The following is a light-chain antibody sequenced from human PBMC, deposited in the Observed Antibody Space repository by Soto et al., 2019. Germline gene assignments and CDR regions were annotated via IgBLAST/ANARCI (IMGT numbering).Light chain of an antibody. Sequence: QSALTQPASVSGSPGQSITISCTGAGSNIGGYNFVSWFQHHPDKAPKLIIFDVSSRPSGVSDRFSGSKSGNTASLTISGLQAEDEADYYRSSYTTSSTYLFGGGTKVTVL. CDR3: SSYTTSSTYL. CDR1: GSNIGGYNF. V-gene: IGLV2-14*03. J-gene: IGLJ2*01. CDR2: DVS.